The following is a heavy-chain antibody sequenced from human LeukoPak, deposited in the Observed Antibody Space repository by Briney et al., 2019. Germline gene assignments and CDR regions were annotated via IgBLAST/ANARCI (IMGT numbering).Heavy chain of an antibody. CDR1: GFTFDDYA. J-gene: IGHJ5*02. CDR2: ISGDGGST. D-gene: IGHD3-9*01. V-gene: IGHV3-43*02. CDR3: AKSGILTGYYYNWFDP. Sequence: PGGSLRLSCAASGFTFDDYAMHWVRQAPGKGLEWVSLISGDGGSTYYADSVKGRFTISRDNSKNSLYLQMSSLRTEDTALYYCAKSGILTGYYYNWFDPWGQGTLVTVSS.